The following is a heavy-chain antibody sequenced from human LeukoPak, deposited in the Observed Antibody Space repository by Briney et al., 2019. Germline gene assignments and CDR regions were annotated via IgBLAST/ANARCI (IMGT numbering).Heavy chain of an antibody. CDR3: ASRSGYYYDSSGYSNWFDP. V-gene: IGHV1-69*04. CDR2: IIPILGIA. D-gene: IGHD3-22*01. CDR1: GGTFSSYA. Sequence: ASVEVSCKASGGTFSSYAISWVRQAPGQGLEWMGRIIPILGIANYAQKFQGRVTITADKSTSTAYMELSSLRSEDTAVYYCASRSGYYYDSSGYSNWFDPWGQGTLVTVSS. J-gene: IGHJ5*02.